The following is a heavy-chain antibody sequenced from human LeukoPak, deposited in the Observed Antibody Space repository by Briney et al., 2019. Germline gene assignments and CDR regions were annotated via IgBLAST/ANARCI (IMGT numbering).Heavy chain of an antibody. CDR2: ISSSGRTK. J-gene: IGHJ2*01. Sequence: GGPLRLSCAASGFTFSSYEMNWVRQAPGKGLEWVSYISSSGRTKYYADSVKGRFTISRDNAKNSLYLQMNSLRAEDTAVYYCARASQGLSSYFDLWGRGTLVTVSS. CDR3: ARASQGLSSYFDL. V-gene: IGHV3-48*03. D-gene: IGHD2-2*01. CDR1: GFTFSSYE.